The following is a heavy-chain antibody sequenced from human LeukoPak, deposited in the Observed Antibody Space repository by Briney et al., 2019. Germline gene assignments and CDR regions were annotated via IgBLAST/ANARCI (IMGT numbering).Heavy chain of an antibody. CDR2: IYHSGST. CDR3: ARDFVSGRGYFDY. J-gene: IGHJ4*02. Sequence: PSETLSLTCTVSGYSISSGYYWGWIRQPPGKGLEWIGSIYHSGSTYYNPSLKSRVTISVDTSKNQFSLKLSSVTAADTAVYYCARDFVSGRGYFDYWGQGTLVTVSS. D-gene: IGHD3-10*01. V-gene: IGHV4-38-2*02. CDR1: GYSISSGYY.